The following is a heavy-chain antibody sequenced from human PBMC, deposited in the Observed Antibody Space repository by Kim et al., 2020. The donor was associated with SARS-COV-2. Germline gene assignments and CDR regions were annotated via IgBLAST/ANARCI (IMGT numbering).Heavy chain of an antibody. CDR1: GGSISDYY. V-gene: IGHV4-59*13. Sequence: SETLSLTCTVSGGSISDYYWTWIRLPPGKGLEWIWSIYSSGSTNFNPSLKSRVTTLVDTSKNQFSLRLNSVTAADAAFYYCARVGAAVAGYSYLYGVDV. D-gene: IGHD6-19*01. CDR3: ARVGAAVAGYSYLYGVDV. J-gene: IGHJ6*01. CDR2: IYSSGST.